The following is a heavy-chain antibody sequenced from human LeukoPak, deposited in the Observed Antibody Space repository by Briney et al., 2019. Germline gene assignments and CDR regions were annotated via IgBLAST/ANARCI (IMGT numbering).Heavy chain of an antibody. CDR2: ISGSGGST. Sequence: GGSLRLSCKASGFTFGDYAMSWVRQAPGKGLEWVSAISGSGGSTYYADSVKGRFTISRDNSKNTLYLQMNSLRAEDTAVYYCAKGKDIVVVPAAPTGYWGQGTLVTVSS. D-gene: IGHD2-2*01. CDR1: GFTFGDYA. CDR3: AKGKDIVVVPAAPTGY. J-gene: IGHJ4*02. V-gene: IGHV3-23*01.